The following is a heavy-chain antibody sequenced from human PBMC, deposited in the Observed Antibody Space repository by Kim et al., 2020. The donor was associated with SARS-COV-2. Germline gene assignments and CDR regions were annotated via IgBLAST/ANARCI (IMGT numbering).Heavy chain of an antibody. CDR1: GYSISSGYY. CDR3: ARGTGMVPDY. V-gene: IGHV4-38-2*02. CDR2: IYHSGSN. Sequence: SETLSLTCTVSGYSISSGYYWGWIRQPPGKGLEWIGSIYHSGSNYYNPSLKSRVTISVDTSKNQFSLKLSSVTAADTAVYYCARGTGMVPDYWGQGTLVTVSS. D-gene: IGHD3-10*01. J-gene: IGHJ4*02.